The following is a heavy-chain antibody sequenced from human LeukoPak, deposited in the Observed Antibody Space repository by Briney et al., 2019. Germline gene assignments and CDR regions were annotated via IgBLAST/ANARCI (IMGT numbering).Heavy chain of an antibody. J-gene: IGHJ4*02. V-gene: IGHV4-4*02. CDR3: ARDTWFGAGRTFDY. CDR2: INHSGST. D-gene: IGHD3-10*01. CDR1: GDSLNTNTW. Sequence: SETLSLTCAVSGDSLNTNTWWSWVRQPPGKGLEWIGEINHSGSTNYNPSLKSRVTISVDTSKNQFSLKLSSVTAADTAVYYCARDTWFGAGRTFDYWGQGTLVTVSS.